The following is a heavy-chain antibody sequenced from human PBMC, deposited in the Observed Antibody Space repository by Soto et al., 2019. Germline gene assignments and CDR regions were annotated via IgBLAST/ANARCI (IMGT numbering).Heavy chain of an antibody. J-gene: IGHJ5*02. CDR3: TRQYLGCFDP. V-gene: IGHV4-39*01. CDR2: IYFNGNT. D-gene: IGHD2-2*01. CDR1: GGSVSDTSYY. Sequence: QVQLQESGPGLVKPSETLSLTCNISGGSVSDTSYYWGWIRQSPVKGLEWIANIYFNGNTYYNPSLKSRVTISLDTSKNQFSLKLTSVTAVDTAVYYCTRQYLGCFDPWGQGTLVTVSS.